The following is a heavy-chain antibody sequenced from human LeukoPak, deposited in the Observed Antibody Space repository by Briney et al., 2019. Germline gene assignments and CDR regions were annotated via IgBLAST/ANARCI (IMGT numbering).Heavy chain of an antibody. J-gene: IGHJ4*02. CDR3: ARDRVVVPAAFDY. Sequence: ASVNVSCKASGYTFTAYYMHWVRQAPGQGLEWMGWINPNSGGTNYAQKFQGRVTMTRDTSIGTAYMELSRLRSDDTAVYYCARDRVVVPAAFDYWGQGTLVTVSS. CDR2: INPNSGGT. CDR1: GYTFTAYY. D-gene: IGHD2-2*01. V-gene: IGHV1-2*02.